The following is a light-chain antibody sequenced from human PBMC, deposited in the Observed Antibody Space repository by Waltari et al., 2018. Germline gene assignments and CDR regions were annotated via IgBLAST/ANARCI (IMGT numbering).Light chain of an antibody. CDR1: SGNIGTYKS. V-gene: IGLV2-14*03. J-gene: IGLJ2*01. CDR3: SSYTGSSTVI. CDR2: DVN. Sequence: QSALTQPASVSGSPGQSITISCTGSSGNIGTYKSVSWYQQHPGRTPRLIIYDVNIRPSGISDRFSGSKSGATASLTISGLQTEDEADYYCSSYTGSSTVIFGGGTRLTVL.